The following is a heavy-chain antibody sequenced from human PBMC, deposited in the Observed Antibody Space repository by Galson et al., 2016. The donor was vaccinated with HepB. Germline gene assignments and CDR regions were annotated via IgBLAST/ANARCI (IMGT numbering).Heavy chain of an antibody. CDR1: GFTFSTYP. D-gene: IGHD2-21*02. J-gene: IGHJ4*02. V-gene: IGHV3-23*01. CDR2: IGANGFT. Sequence: SLRLSCAASGFTFSTYPMAWVRQSPGKGLEWVSTIGANGFTHYANAVKDRFTITRDNSRNTLDLQLNSLTADDTAVYYCAREGHTSGHCGDFDSWGQGTLVAVSS. CDR3: AREGHTSGHCGDFDS.